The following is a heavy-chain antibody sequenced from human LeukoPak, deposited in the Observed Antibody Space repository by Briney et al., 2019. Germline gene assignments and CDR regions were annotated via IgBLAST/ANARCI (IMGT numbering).Heavy chain of an antibody. D-gene: IGHD3-10*01. CDR2: ISWDSSSI. Sequence: PGGSLRLSCAASGFSFGDHGMHWVRQAPGKGLEWVSGISWDSSSIVYADSVKGRFTISRDNTKNSMYLQMNSLRPEDTALYHCVKRQGGARGAFDMWGQGTMVTVSS. CDR1: GFSFGDHG. V-gene: IGHV3-9*01. J-gene: IGHJ3*02. CDR3: VKRQGGARGAFDM.